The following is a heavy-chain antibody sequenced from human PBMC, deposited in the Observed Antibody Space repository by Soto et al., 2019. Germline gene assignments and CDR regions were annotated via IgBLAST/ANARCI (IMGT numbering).Heavy chain of an antibody. CDR1: GFTFSSYA. D-gene: IGHD6-13*01. J-gene: IGHJ1*01. CDR2: ISSNGGST. Sequence: VGSLRLSCSASGFTFSSYAMHWVRQAPGKGLEYVSAISSNGGSTYYADSVKGRFTISRDNSKNTLYLQMSSLRAEDTAVYYCVKEFIAAAGIADPDLFQHCGQGTLVTVSS. V-gene: IGHV3-64D*08. CDR3: VKEFIAAAGIADPDLFQH.